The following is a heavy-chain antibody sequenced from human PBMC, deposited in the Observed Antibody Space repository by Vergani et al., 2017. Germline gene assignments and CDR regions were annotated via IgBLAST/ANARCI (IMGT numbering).Heavy chain of an antibody. CDR3: ARVNYGDSGPCLAY. CDR1: GFIFSNYW. J-gene: IGHJ4*02. V-gene: IGHV3-7*04. CDR2: IKQDGSET. Sequence: EVQLVESGGGLVHPGDSLRLSCAGSGFIFSNYWLTWVRQAPGKGLEWVASIKQDGSETRYVDSVRGLFTISRDNAKKSVSLQMTGLRAEDTAVYYCARVNYGDSGPCLAYWGPGTLVTVSS. D-gene: IGHD4-17*01.